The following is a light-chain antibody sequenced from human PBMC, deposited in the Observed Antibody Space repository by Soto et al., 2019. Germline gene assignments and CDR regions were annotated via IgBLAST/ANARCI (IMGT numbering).Light chain of an antibody. CDR1: QSVNSRY. CDR3: QHYAISPLT. V-gene: IGKV3-20*01. Sequence: EIVLTQSPGTLSLSPGEIATLSCRASQSVNSRYLAWYQQKPGQAPRLLIYGASTRATGIPDRFSGSGSGTDFTLTISRLEPEDFSVYYCQHYAISPLTFGGGTTVEIK. J-gene: IGKJ4*01. CDR2: GAS.